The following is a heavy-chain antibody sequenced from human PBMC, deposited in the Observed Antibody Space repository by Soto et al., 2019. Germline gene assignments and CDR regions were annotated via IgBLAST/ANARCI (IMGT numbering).Heavy chain of an antibody. V-gene: IGHV2-5*02. CDR2: IYWADDK. D-gene: IGHD2-2*01. Sequence: SGPTLVNPTQTLTLTCTFSGFSITGNGEGVGWIRQPPGKALEWLALIYWADDKRYSPSLRNRLTITLDNSKDQVILTMTDMGPADTATYYCAHGYVQLLATFHYFDSWGQGTQVAVSS. CDR1: GFSITGNGEG. J-gene: IGHJ4*02. CDR3: AHGYVQLLATFHYFDS.